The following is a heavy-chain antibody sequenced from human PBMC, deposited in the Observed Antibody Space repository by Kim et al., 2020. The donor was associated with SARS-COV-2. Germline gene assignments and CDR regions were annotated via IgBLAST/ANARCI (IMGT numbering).Heavy chain of an antibody. J-gene: IGHJ6*04. V-gene: IGHV3-30*02. D-gene: IGHD2-8*01. CDR3: AKLASTNSVMDV. Sequence: YTDSVKGRFTISGDNSKNTLYLQMNSLRAEDTAVYYCAKLASTNSVMDVWGKGTTVTVSS.